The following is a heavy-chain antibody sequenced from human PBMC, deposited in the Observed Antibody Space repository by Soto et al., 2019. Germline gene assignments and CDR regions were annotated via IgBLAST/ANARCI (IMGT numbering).Heavy chain of an antibody. Sequence: QVHLQQWGAGLLKPSETQSLTCAVSGGSLSGYYWGWIRQPPGKGLEWIGDISHSGSANYNPSLKSRVTMSVVTSKSQFSLVLRSLTAADTSLYYCARAPFTAKGTSYYNLWGQGTLVAVSS. CDR1: GGSLSGYY. V-gene: IGHV4-34*01. CDR3: ARAPFTAKGTSYYNL. J-gene: IGHJ4*02. CDR2: ISHSGSA. D-gene: IGHD3-10*01.